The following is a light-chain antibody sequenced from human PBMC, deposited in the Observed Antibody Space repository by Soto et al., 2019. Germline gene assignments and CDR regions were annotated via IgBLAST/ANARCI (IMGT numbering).Light chain of an antibody. CDR2: WAS. J-gene: IGKJ1*01. V-gene: IGKV4-1*01. CDR1: QSVLYSPNNKNY. CDR3: QQYYTNSWS. Sequence: DIVMTQSPDSLAVSLGERATINCKSSQSVLYSPNNKNYLAWYQHKPAQPPKMLIYWASIRESGVPDRFSGSGSGTDFTLTISSLQSEDVAVYYCQQYYTNSWSFGQGTKVEIK.